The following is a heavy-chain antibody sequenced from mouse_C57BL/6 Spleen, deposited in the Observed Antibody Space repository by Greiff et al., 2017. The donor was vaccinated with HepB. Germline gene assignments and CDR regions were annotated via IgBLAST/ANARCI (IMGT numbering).Heavy chain of an antibody. CDR1: GYTFTSYW. Sequence: QVQLQQPGAELVMPGASVKLSCKASGYTFTSYWMHWVKQRPGQGLEWIGEIDPSDSYTNYNQKFKGKSTLTVDKSSSTAYMQLSSLTSEDSAVYYCARKSNFPGALFAYWGQGTLVTVSA. V-gene: IGHV1-69*01. J-gene: IGHJ3*01. CDR2: IDPSDSYT. CDR3: ARKSNFPGALFAY. D-gene: IGHD2-5*01.